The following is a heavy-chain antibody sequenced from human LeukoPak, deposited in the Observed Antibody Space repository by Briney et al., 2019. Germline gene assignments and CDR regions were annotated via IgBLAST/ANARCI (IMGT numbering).Heavy chain of an antibody. V-gene: IGHV4-34*01. CDR3: ARLPYYYDSSVHDAFDI. CDR2: INHSGST. J-gene: IGHJ3*02. Sequence: SETLSLTCAVYGGSFSGYYWSWIRQPPGKGLEWIGEINHSGSTNYNPSLKSRVTISVDTSKNQFSLKLSSVTAADTAVYYCARLPYYYDSSVHDAFDIWGQGTMVTVSS. D-gene: IGHD3-22*01. CDR1: GGSFSGYY.